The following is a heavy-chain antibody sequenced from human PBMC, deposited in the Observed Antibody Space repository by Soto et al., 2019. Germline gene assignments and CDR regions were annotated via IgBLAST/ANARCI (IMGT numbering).Heavy chain of an antibody. CDR3: ARWWSGSRQGFDP. J-gene: IGHJ5*02. V-gene: IGHV4-39*07. D-gene: IGHD3-3*01. CDR2: IYYSENT. Sequence: SETLSLTCTVSGGSISSSSYYWGWIRQPPGKGLEWIGSIYYSENTYYNPSLKSRVTISVDTSKNQFSLKLSSVTAADTAVYYCARWWSGSRQGFDPWGQGTLVTVSS. CDR1: GGSISSSSYY.